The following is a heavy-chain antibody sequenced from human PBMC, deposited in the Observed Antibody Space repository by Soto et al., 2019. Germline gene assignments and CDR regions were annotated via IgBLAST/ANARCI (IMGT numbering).Heavy chain of an antibody. CDR3: ARDAIAVAGTGKWFDP. CDR2: IIPIFGTA. Sequence: GASVKVSCKASGGTFSSYAISWVRQAPGQGLEWMGGIIPIFGTANYAQKFQGRVTITADESTSTAYMELSSLRSEDTAVYYCARDAIAVAGTGKWFDPWGQGTLLAVCS. CDR1: GGTFSSYA. J-gene: IGHJ5*02. V-gene: IGHV1-69*13. D-gene: IGHD6-19*01.